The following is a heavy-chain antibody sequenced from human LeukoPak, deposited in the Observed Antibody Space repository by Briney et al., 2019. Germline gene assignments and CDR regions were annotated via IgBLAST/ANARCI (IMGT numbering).Heavy chain of an antibody. CDR3: ARDKVAGRTWFDP. Sequence: PSETLSLTCTVSGGSISNYYWSWIRQPPGKGLEWIGYIYYSGSTRYNPSLKSRATISGDTSKNQFSLKLNSVTAADTAVYYCARDKVAGRTWFDPWGQGTLVTVSS. J-gene: IGHJ5*02. D-gene: IGHD6-19*01. V-gene: IGHV4-59*01. CDR2: IYYSGST. CDR1: GGSISNYY.